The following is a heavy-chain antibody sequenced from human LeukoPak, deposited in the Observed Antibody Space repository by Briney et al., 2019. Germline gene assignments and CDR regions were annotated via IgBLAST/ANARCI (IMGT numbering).Heavy chain of an antibody. D-gene: IGHD5-18*01. CDR1: GYTFTTYD. V-gene: IGHV1-8*01. Sequence: ASVKVSCKASGYTFTTYDINWVRQATGQGLEWMGWMNPNSGNTGYAQKFQGRATMTRNTSISTAFMELSGLRSEDTAVYFCARRNTATVAGLDYWGQGSLVTVSS. CDR2: MNPNSGNT. CDR3: ARRNTATVAGLDY. J-gene: IGHJ4*02.